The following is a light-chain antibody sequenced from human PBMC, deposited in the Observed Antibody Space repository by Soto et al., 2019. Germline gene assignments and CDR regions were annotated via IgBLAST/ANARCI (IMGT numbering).Light chain of an antibody. CDR1: QSVSIY. CDR3: QQRSNWLYT. Sequence: EIVLTQSPDTLSLSPGERATLSCRASQSVSIYLAWYQQKPGQAPRLLIYDASNRATGIPARFSGSGSGTDFTLTISSLEPEDFEVYYCQQRSNWLYTFCHGTKLEIK. V-gene: IGKV3-11*01. CDR2: DAS. J-gene: IGKJ2*01.